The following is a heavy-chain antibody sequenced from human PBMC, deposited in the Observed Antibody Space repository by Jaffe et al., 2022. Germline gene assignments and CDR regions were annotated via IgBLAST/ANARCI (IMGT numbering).Heavy chain of an antibody. CDR3: ARERLTTVTYPVTLDAFDI. CDR2: IIPIFGTA. V-gene: IGHV1-69*01. J-gene: IGHJ3*02. CDR1: GGTFSSYA. Sequence: QVQLVQSGAEVKKPGSSVKVSCKASGGTFSSYAISWVRQAPGQGLEWMGGIIPIFGTANYAQKFQGRVTITADESTSTAYMELSSLRSEDTAVYYCARERLTTVTYPVTLDAFDIWGQGTMVTVSS. D-gene: IGHD4-17*01.